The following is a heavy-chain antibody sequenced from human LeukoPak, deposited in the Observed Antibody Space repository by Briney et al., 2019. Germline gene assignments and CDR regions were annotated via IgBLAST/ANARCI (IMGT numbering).Heavy chain of an antibody. CDR3: ARGRIAVAGTGVDY. V-gene: IGHV1-2*06. D-gene: IGHD6-19*01. CDR1: AYTFTSYG. J-gene: IGHJ4*02. Sequence: GASVKVSCKASAYTFTSYGISWVRQAPGQGLEWMGRINPNSGGTNYAQKFQGRVTMTRDTSISTAYMELSRLRSDDTAVYYCARGRIAVAGTGVDYWGQGTLVTVSS. CDR2: INPNSGGT.